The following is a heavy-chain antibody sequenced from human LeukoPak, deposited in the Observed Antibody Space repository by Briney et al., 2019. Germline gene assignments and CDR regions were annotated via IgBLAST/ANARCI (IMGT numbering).Heavy chain of an antibody. CDR2: ISGSGGST. Sequence: GGSLRLSCAASGFTFSNYAMSWVRQAPGKGPEWVSSISGSGGSTFYADSVKGRFTISRDNSKNTLHLQVNSLRSEDTAVYYCAKKSPYGGADYWGQGALVTVSS. CDR3: AKKSPYGGADY. CDR1: GFTFSNYA. V-gene: IGHV3-23*01. J-gene: IGHJ4*02. D-gene: IGHD4-23*01.